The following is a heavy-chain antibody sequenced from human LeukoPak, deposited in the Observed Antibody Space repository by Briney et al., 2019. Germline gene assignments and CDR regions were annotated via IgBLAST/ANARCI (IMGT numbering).Heavy chain of an antibody. CDR1: GFTFSSYS. J-gene: IGHJ4*02. D-gene: IGHD3-22*01. V-gene: IGHV3-21*01. Sequence: PGGSLRLSCAASGFTFSSYSMNWVRQAPGKGLEWVSPISSSSSYIYYADSVKGRFTISRDNAKNSLYLQMDSLRAEDTAVYYCARVLHKRNYDSSDYYGYWGQGILVTVSS. CDR3: ARVLHKRNYDSSDYYGY. CDR2: ISSSSSYI.